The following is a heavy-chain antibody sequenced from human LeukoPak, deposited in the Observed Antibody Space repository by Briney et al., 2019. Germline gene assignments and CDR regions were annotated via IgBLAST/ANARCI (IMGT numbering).Heavy chain of an antibody. CDR1: GFTFSGYW. J-gene: IGHJ2*01. D-gene: IGHD2-8*01. CDR3: AIRSCTNGVCSGNHYWYFDL. V-gene: IGHV3-74*01. CDR2: INTDGSST. Sequence: GGSLRLSCAASGFTFSGYWMHWVRQAPGTGLVWVSRINTDGSSTNYADSVKGRFTISRDNTKNTVYLQMNSLRAEDTAVYYCAIRSCTNGVCSGNHYWYFDLWGRGTLVTVSS.